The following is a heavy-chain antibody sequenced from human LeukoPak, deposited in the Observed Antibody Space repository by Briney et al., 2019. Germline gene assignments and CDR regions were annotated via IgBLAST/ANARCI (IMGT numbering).Heavy chain of an antibody. CDR3: AKVGITMVRGVINDIDC. CDR2: ISGSGGST. D-gene: IGHD3-10*01. Sequence: PGGSLRLSCAASGFTFSSYAMSWVRQAPGKGLEWVSAISGSGGSTYYADSVKGRFTISRDNSKNTLYLQMNSLRAEDTAVYYCAKVGITMVRGVINDIDCWGQGTLVTVSS. V-gene: IGHV3-23*01. J-gene: IGHJ4*02. CDR1: GFTFSSYA.